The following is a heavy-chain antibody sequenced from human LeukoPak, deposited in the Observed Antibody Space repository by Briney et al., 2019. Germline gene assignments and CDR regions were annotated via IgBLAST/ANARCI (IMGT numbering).Heavy chain of an antibody. V-gene: IGHV4-34*01. CDR1: GGPFSTYY. CDR2: ITHSGRI. J-gene: IGHJ4*01. D-gene: IGHD5-12*01. Sequence: PSETLSLTCAVYGGPFSTYYWSWIRQPPGKGLEWIGEITHSGRINYNPSLKSRVTISIDTSKNQFSLRLSSVTAADTAIYYCAPIIGGYSGFDSWGQGTLVTVSS. CDR3: APIIGGYSGFDS.